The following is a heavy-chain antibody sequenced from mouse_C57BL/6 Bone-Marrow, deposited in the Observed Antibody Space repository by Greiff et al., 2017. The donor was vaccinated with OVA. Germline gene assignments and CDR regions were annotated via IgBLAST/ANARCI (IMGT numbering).Heavy chain of an antibody. CDR2: IRNKANGYTT. J-gene: IGHJ3*01. V-gene: IGHV7-3*01. D-gene: IGHD1-1*01. Sequence: EVKLVESGGGLVQPGGSLSLSCAASGFTFTDYYMSWVRQPPGKALEWFGFIRNKANGYTTEYSASVKGRFTISRDTSHRILYLQMKALRAEDSATYYCAIPYYYGSSYETWFAYWGQGTLVTVSA. CDR1: GFTFTDYY. CDR3: AIPYYYGSSYETWFAY.